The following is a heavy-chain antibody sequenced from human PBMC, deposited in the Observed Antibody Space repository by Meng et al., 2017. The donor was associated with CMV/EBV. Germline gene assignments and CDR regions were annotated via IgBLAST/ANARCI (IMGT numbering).Heavy chain of an antibody. D-gene: IGHD2-2*02. V-gene: IGHV4-59*01. CDR2: IYYSGST. Sequence: SETLSLTCTVSGGSISSYYWSWIRQPPGKGLEWIGYIYYSGSTNYNPSLKSRVTISVDTSKNQFSLKLSSVTAADTAVYYCARLAAISYLPLGWFDPWGQGTLVTVSS. CDR3: ARLAAISYLPLGWFDP. J-gene: IGHJ5*02. CDR1: GGSISSYY.